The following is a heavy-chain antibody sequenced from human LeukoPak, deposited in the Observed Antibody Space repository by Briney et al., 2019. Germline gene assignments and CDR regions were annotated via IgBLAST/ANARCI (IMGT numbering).Heavy chain of an antibody. CDR2: INSDGTNT. D-gene: IGHD3-10*01. V-gene: IGHV3-74*01. Sequence: GGSLRLSCAASGFTFSSYWVHWVRQAPGKGLVWVSGINSDGTNTSYADSVKGRFTISRDNSKNTVYLQMNSLRVEDTAVYYCASGSYHDYWGQGTLVTVSP. J-gene: IGHJ4*02. CDR3: ASGSYHDY. CDR1: GFTFSSYW.